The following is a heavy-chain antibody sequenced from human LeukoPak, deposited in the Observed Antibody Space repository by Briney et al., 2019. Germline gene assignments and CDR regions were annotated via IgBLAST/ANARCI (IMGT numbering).Heavy chain of an antibody. Sequence: SETLSLTCTVSGGALSSYYWSWIRQPPGEGLEGIGYIYYSGSINYTPSLKSRVTISVDTSNNQFSLKLSSVTAADTAVSYCARGGYYDFWSGYYTPSPFDFWGQGALVTVSS. CDR3: ARGGYYDFWSGYYTPSPFDF. J-gene: IGHJ4*02. D-gene: IGHD3-3*01. CDR1: GGALSSYY. V-gene: IGHV4-59*08. CDR2: IYYSGSI.